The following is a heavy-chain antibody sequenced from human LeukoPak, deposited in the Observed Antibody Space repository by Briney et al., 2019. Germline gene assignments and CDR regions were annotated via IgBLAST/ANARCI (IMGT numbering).Heavy chain of an antibody. CDR1: GFTFSSHA. CDR2: ISVPAGNT. J-gene: IGHJ6*02. Sequence: GGALRHSCAASGFTFSSHAMSWVRQAPGKGLEWVSGISVPAGNTHYADSVEGRFTISRDNSKNTLYLQMNSLRAEDTAVYYCAKGYYYTMDVWGQGTTVTVSS. V-gene: IGHV3-23*01. D-gene: IGHD1-14*01. CDR3: AKGYYYTMDV.